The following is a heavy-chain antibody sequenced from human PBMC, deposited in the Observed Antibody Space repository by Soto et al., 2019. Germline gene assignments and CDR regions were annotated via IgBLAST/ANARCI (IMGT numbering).Heavy chain of an antibody. CDR1: GGRFRYSA. CDR2: IMPIFRTP. V-gene: IGHV1-69*12. Sequence: QVQLEQSGAEVKKPGSSVKVSCKASGGRFRYSAISWVRQVPGQGLEWMGGIMPIFRTPDYAQKFQGRVTVTADESTSTAYMELSGLRSDYTAVYYCARDKDRLQLGGNYYYILDVWGQGTTVIVSS. D-gene: IGHD5-12*01. J-gene: IGHJ6*02. CDR3: ARDKDRLQLGGNYYYILDV.